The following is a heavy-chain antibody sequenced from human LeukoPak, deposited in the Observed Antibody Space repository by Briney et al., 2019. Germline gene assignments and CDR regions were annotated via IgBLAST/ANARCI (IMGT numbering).Heavy chain of an antibody. CDR1: GGSISSYY. J-gene: IGHJ4*02. CDR2: IYYSGST. V-gene: IGHV4-59*01. Sequence: SETLSLTCSVSGGSISSYYWNWIRQPPGKGLEWIGYIYYSGSTNYNPSLKSRVAISVDTSKNQFSLKLNSLTAADTAVYYCARGPSSSWYYSDYWGQGTLVTVSS. CDR3: ARGPSSSWYYSDY. D-gene: IGHD6-13*01.